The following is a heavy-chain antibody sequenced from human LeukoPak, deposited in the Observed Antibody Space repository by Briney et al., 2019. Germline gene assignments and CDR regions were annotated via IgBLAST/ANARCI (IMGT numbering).Heavy chain of an antibody. D-gene: IGHD5-12*01. J-gene: IGHJ4*02. V-gene: IGHV3-23*01. CDR2: ISGSDGST. CDR1: GFTFSSYA. Sequence: PGGSLRLSCAASGFTFSSYAMSWVRQAPGKGLEWVSSISGSDGSTYYADSVKGRFTISRDNAKNSLYLQMNSLRDEDTAVYYCARDILTKQAYSGYDNWGQGTLVTVSS. CDR3: ARDILTKQAYSGYDN.